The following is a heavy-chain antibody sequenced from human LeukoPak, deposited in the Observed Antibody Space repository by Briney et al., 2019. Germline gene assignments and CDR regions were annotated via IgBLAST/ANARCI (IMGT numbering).Heavy chain of an antibody. CDR1: GYTFTGYY. V-gene: IGHV1-2*02. CDR3: ARVGSSCGDYLDY. D-gene: IGHD2-15*01. CDR2: INPNSGGT. Sequence: ASVKVSCKASGYTFTGYYMHWVRQAPGQGLEWMGWINPNSGGTNYAQKFQGRVTMARDTSISTAYMELSRLRSDDTAVYYCARVGSSCGDYLDYWGQGTLVTVSS. J-gene: IGHJ4*02.